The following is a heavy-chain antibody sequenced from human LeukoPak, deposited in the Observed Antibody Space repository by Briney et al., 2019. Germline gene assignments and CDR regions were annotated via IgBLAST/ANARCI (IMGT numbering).Heavy chain of an antibody. V-gene: IGHV3-74*01. CDR1: GFTFSSYW. CDR3: ARGELSTVVPAAIDPYWYFDL. Sequence: QPGGSLRLSCAASGFTFSSYWMHWVRQAPGKGLVWVSRINTDGSSTSYADSVKGRFTISRDNAKNTLYLQMNSLRAEDTAVYYCARGELSTVVPAAIDPYWYFDLWGRGTLVTVSS. CDR2: INTDGSST. J-gene: IGHJ2*01. D-gene: IGHD2-2*01.